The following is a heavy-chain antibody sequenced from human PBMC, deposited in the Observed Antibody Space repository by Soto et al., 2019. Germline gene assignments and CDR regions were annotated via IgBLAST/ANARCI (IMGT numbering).Heavy chain of an antibody. CDR2: ISSSSSYI. CDR1: GFTFSSYS. CDR3: ARVGGQLVPGFDY. Sequence: EVQLVESGGGLVKPGGSLRLSCAASGFTFSSYSMNWVRQAPGKGLEWVSSISSSSSYIYYADSVKGRFTISRDNAKNSLYLKMNSRRAEETAVYYCARVGGQLVPGFDYWGQGTLVTVSS. V-gene: IGHV3-21*01. D-gene: IGHD6-6*01. J-gene: IGHJ4*02.